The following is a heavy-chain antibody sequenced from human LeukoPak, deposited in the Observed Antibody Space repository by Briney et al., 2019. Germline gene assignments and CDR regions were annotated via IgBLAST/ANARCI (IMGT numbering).Heavy chain of an antibody. CDR3: ARDFSAAFDI. J-gene: IGHJ3*02. CDR2: IYYSGST. Sequence: SETLSLTCTVSGGSISSYYWSWIRQPAGKGLEWIGYIYYSGSTNYNPSLKSRVTMSADTSKNQFSLKLSSVTAADTAVYYCARDFSAAFDIWGQGTMVTVSS. D-gene: IGHD2/OR15-2a*01. V-gene: IGHV4-59*12. CDR1: GGSISSYY.